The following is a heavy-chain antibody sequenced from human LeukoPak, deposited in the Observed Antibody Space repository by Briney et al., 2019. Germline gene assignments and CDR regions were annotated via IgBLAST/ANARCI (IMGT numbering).Heavy chain of an antibody. CDR1: GFTFSSYY. CDR3: ARPLVYYYGSETYFWFDP. D-gene: IGHD3-10*01. CDR2: IKQDGTEK. Sequence: GGSLRLSCAAFGFTFSSYYMSWVRQAPGKGLEWVANIKQDGTEKYYVDSVKGRFTISRDNAKNSLSLQMNSLRAEDTAVYYCARPLVYYYGSETYFWFDPWGQGTLVTVSS. J-gene: IGHJ5*02. V-gene: IGHV3-7*01.